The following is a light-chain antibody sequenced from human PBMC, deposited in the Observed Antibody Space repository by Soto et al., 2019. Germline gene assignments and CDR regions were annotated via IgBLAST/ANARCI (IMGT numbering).Light chain of an antibody. CDR1: SSNIGTNT. CDR3: AAWDVSLVV. Sequence: QSVLTQPPSASGTPGQRVTISCPGSSSNIGTNTVIWYQQLPGAAPRLLIYSDNQRPSGVPDRFSGSKSGTSASLAISGLQSEDEADYYCAAWDVSLVVFGGGTQLTVL. CDR2: SDN. J-gene: IGLJ2*01. V-gene: IGLV1-44*01.